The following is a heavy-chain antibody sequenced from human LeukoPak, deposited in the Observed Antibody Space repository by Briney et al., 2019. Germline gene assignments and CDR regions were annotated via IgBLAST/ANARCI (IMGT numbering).Heavy chain of an antibody. J-gene: IGHJ3*02. Sequence: SETLSLTCIVSGGPIISRHWSWIRQPAGKGLEWIGHIYSSGSTNYNPSLKSRVTMSVDTSTNHFSLTLTSVTAADTAVYYCARRWTGENAFDIWGQGTMVTVSS. CDR1: GGPIISRH. CDR3: ARRWTGENAFDI. D-gene: IGHD3/OR15-3a*01. CDR2: IYSSGST. V-gene: IGHV4-4*07.